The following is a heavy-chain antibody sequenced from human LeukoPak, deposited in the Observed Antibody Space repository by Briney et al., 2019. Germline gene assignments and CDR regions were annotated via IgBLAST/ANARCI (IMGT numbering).Heavy chain of an antibody. J-gene: IGHJ6*03. CDR3: ARHPRTVSSWQTYYYYYMDV. CDR1: GGSFSGHY. D-gene: IGHD6-13*01. V-gene: IGHV4-34*01. CDR2: INHSGST. Sequence: SETLSLTCAVYGGSFSGHYWSWIRQPPGKGLEWIGEINHSGSTNYNPSLKSRVTISVDTSKNQFSLKLSSVTAADTAVYYCARHPRTVSSWQTYYYYYMDVWGKGTTVTISS.